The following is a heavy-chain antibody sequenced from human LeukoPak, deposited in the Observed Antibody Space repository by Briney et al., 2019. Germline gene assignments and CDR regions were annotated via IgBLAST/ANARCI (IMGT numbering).Heavy chain of an antibody. Sequence: GGCLRLARAASGFTLGDYYMSWVSQAAGEGRGWVTYISSSSSTIYYADSVKGRFTISSDNAKNSLYLQMNSLRAEDTAVYYCARVVGATRSYYFDYWGQGTLVTVSS. J-gene: IGHJ4*02. CDR3: ARVVGATRSYYFDY. V-gene: IGHV3-11*01. CDR1: GFTLGDYY. D-gene: IGHD1-26*01. CDR2: ISSSSSTI.